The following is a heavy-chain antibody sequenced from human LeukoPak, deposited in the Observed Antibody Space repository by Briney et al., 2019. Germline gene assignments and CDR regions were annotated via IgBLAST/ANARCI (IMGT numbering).Heavy chain of an antibody. V-gene: IGHV4-59*01. CDR3: ASTTYHYDSNGRSQFDY. Sequence: PSETLSLTCAVYGGSFSGYYWSWIRQPPGKGLEWIGYIYYSGSTNYNPSLKSRVTISVDTSKNQFSLKLSSVTAADTAVYYCASTTYHYDSNGRSQFDYWGQGTLVTVSS. CDR1: GGSFSGYY. D-gene: IGHD3-22*01. J-gene: IGHJ4*02. CDR2: IYYSGST.